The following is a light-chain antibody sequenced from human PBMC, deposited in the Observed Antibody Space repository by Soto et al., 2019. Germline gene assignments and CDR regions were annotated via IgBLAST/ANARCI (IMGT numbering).Light chain of an antibody. Sequence: DIQMTQSPSALSASVGDRVTITCRASQSISTWLAWYQQKPGKAPKLLIFDASNLESGVPSRFSGSGSGTEFTLTISSLQPDDVAPYYCKHYNTYSYSFGQGTKLEI. CDR3: KHYNTYSYS. V-gene: IGKV1-5*01. CDR1: QSISTW. CDR2: DAS. J-gene: IGKJ2*01.